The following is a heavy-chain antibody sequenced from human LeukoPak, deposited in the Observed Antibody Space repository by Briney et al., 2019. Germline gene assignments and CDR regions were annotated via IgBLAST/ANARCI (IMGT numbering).Heavy chain of an antibody. CDR2: INPNSGGT. D-gene: IGHD5-18*01. V-gene: IGHV1-2*02. Sequence: VSVKVSCKASGYTFTGYYMHWVRQAPGQGLEWMGWINPNSGGTNYAQKFQGRVTMTRDTSISTAYMELSRLRSDDTAVYYCARDQGYSYGYGSNNWFDPWGQGTLVTVSS. J-gene: IGHJ5*02. CDR1: GYTFTGYY. CDR3: ARDQGYSYGYGSNNWFDP.